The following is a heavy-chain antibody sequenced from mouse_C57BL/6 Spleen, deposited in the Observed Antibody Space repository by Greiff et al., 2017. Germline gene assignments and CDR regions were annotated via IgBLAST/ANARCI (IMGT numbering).Heavy chain of an antibody. J-gene: IGHJ1*03. Sequence: QVHVKQPGAELVRPGSSVKLSCKASGYTFTSYWMDWVKQRPGQGLEWIGNIYPSDSETHYNQKFKDKATLTVDKSSSTAYMQLSSLTSEDSAVYYCARYYYGSSWYFDVWGTGTTVTVSS. CDR3: ARYYYGSSWYFDV. CDR1: GYTFTSYW. D-gene: IGHD1-1*01. CDR2: IYPSDSET. V-gene: IGHV1-61*01.